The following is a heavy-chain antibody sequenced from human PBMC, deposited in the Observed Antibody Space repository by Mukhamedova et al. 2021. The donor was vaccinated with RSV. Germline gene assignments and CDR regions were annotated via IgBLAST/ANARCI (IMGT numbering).Heavy chain of an antibody. CDR3: AKGGYSYAHDAAFDI. Sequence: SSYGMHWVRQAPGKGLEWVAVISYDGSNKYYADSVKGRFTISRDNSKNTLYLQMNSLRAEDTAVYYCAKGGYSYAHDAAFDIWG. D-gene: IGHD5-18*01. CDR1: SSYG. CDR2: ISYDGSNK. V-gene: IGHV3-30*18. J-gene: IGHJ3*02.